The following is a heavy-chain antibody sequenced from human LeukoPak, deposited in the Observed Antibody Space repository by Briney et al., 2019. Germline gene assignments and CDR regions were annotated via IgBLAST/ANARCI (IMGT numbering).Heavy chain of an antibody. Sequence: GGSLRLSCAASGFTFSSYSMNWVRQAPGKGLEWVSSISSGSSYIYYADSMKGRFTISRDNAKNSLYLQMNSLRAEDTAVYYCARTGYSSSWCDYWGQGTLVTVSS. CDR2: ISSGSSYI. D-gene: IGHD6-13*01. V-gene: IGHV3-21*01. CDR3: ARTGYSSSWCDY. CDR1: GFTFSSYS. J-gene: IGHJ4*02.